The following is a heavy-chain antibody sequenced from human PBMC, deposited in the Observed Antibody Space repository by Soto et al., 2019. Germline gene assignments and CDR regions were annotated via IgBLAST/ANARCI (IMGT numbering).Heavy chain of an antibody. CDR3: ATSRISIAVAGETEYYFDY. V-gene: IGHV1-2*04. D-gene: IGHD6-19*01. J-gene: IGHJ4*02. CDR1: GYIFTGYY. CDR2: INPNSGDT. Sequence: ASVKVSCKASGYIFTGYYMHWVRQAPGQGLEWMGWINPNSGDTNYTQKFQGWVTMTRDTSISTAYMELSRLRSDDTAVYYCATSRISIAVAGETEYYFDYWGQGTLVTDSS.